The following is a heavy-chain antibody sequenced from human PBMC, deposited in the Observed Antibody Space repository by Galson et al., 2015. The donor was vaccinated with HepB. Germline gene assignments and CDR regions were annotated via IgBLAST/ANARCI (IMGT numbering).Heavy chain of an antibody. CDR2: IQTDGSNK. Sequence: SLRLSCAASGFTFNFYGMHWVRQAPGKGLEWMAGIQTDGSNKYYEDSVRGRVTISRDNSKNTLYLQMNNLRVEDTAVYFCARDDDTSGHSSHLGHWGQGTPVTVSS. J-gene: IGHJ4*02. CDR1: GFTFNFYG. CDR3: ARDDDTSGHSSHLGH. V-gene: IGHV3-33*05. D-gene: IGHD3-22*01.